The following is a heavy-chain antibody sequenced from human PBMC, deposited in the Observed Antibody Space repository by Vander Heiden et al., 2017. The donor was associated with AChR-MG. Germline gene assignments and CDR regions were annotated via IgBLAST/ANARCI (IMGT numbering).Heavy chain of an antibody. CDR3: AKGGVPLGERKIEY. V-gene: IGHV3-23*01. CDR1: GVTSSNYA. Sequence: EVQLLESGGGLGQPGGSLRPSCAASGVTSSNYAMTWVRQAPGKGLEWVSGIRDSGIITFYADSVKGRFTISRDNSMHTLYLQMNSLRAEDTAVYYCAKGGVPLGERKIEYWGQGTLVTVSS. CDR2: IRDSGIIT. J-gene: IGHJ4*02. D-gene: IGHD3-16*01.